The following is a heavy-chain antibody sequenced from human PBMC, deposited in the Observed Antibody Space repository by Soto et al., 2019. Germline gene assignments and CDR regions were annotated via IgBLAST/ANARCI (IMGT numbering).Heavy chain of an antibody. D-gene: IGHD6-13*01. CDR1: GDTFSTYI. CDR2: IIPIFGTT. Sequence: QEQLVQSGAEVKKPGSSVKVSCKASGDTFSTYIISWVRQAPGQGLEWMGGIIPIFGTTNYAQKFQGRVTITADESTNTAYMELSSLRSEDTAVYYCAREPDYSSSWSGLNWGQGTLVTVSS. J-gene: IGHJ4*02. CDR3: AREPDYSSSWSGLN. V-gene: IGHV1-69*01.